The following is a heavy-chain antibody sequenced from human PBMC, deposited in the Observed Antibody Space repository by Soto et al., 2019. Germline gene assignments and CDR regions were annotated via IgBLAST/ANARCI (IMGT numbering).Heavy chain of an antibody. V-gene: IGHV3-30*03. D-gene: IGHD2-8*02. CDR2: ISYDGSNK. CDR1: GFTFSSYG. CDR3: ATNAGASLQNIDY. J-gene: IGHJ4*02. Sequence: PGGSLRLSCAASGFTFSSYGMHWVRQAPGKGLEWVAVISYDGSNKYYADSVKGRFTISRDNSKNTLYLQMNSLRAEDTAVYYCATNAGASLQNIDYWGQGTLVTVSS.